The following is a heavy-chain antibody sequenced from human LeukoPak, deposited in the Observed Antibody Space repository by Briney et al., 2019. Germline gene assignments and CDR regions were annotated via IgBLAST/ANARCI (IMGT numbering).Heavy chain of an antibody. J-gene: IGHJ5*02. V-gene: IGHV4-59*01. CDR1: GGSISSYY. CDR3: ARETDYYDSSGYSP. D-gene: IGHD3-22*01. CDR2: IYYSGST. Sequence: SETLSLTCTVSGGSISSYYWSWIRQPPGKGLEWIGYIYYSGSTNYNPSLKSRVTISVDTSKNQFSLKLSSVTAADTAVYYCARETDYYDSSGYSPWSQGTLVTVSS.